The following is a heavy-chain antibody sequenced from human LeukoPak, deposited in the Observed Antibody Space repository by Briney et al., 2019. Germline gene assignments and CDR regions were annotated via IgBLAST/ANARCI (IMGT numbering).Heavy chain of an antibody. CDR3: ARRGDYGDLDS. CDR1: GYIFISHL. D-gene: IGHD4-17*01. V-gene: IGHV7-4-1*02. CDR2: INTNTGKP. Sequence: ASVKVSCKASGYIFISHLINWVRQAPGQGLEWMGWINTNTGKPTYAQGFTGRFVFSLDTSVSTTYLQISSLKAEDTAVYYCARRGDYGDLDSWGQGTLFTVSS. J-gene: IGHJ4*02.